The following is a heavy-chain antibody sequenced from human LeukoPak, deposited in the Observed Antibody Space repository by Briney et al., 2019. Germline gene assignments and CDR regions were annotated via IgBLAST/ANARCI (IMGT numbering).Heavy chain of an antibody. CDR3: AKGHYDLDV. CDR2: VNSDGSTT. Sequence: GGSLRLSCAASGFPFSNYWMHWVRQAPGKGLVWVSRVNSDGSTTNYADSVKGRFTISRDNAKNSLYLQMNSLRAEDTAVYYCAKGHYDLDVGGQGTTVTV. J-gene: IGHJ6*02. V-gene: IGHV3-74*01. CDR1: GFPFSNYW.